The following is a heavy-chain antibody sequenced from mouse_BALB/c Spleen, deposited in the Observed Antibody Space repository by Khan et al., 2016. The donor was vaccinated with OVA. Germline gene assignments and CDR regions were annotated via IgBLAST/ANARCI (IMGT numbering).Heavy chain of an antibody. CDR3: TRSGDGAFAY. D-gene: IGHD1-1*02. CDR1: GYTFTSYY. CDR2: INPSNGGT. V-gene: IGHV1S81*02. Sequence: QVQLQQSGAELVKPGASVRLSCKASGYTFTSYYLYWVKQRPGQGLEWIGDINPSNGGTNFNEKFKTKAILTVDNSSRTAYMQLSSLTSEDSAVYYCTRSGDGAFAYWGQGTLVTVSA. J-gene: IGHJ3*01.